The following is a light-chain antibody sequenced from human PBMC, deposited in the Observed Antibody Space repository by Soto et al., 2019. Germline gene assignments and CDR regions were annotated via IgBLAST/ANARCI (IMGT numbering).Light chain of an antibody. V-gene: IGLV1-40*01. CDR1: SSNIGAGYD. J-gene: IGLJ1*01. CDR2: GNS. CDR3: QSYYSSLSGYV. Sequence: QLVLTQPPSVSGAPGQRVTISCTGSSSNIGAGYDVHWYQQLPGTAPKLLIYGNSNRPSGVPDRFSGSKSGTSASLAITGIQAEDEAAYYCQSYYSSLSGYVFGTGTKLTVL.